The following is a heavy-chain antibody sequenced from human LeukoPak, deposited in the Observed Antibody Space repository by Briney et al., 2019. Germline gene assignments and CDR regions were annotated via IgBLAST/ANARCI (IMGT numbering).Heavy chain of an antibody. V-gene: IGHV3-23*01. J-gene: IGHJ6*02. CDR1: GFTFSSYA. CDR2: ISGSGGST. Sequence: GGSLRLSCAASGFTFSSYAMSWVRQAPGKGLEWVSAISGSGGSTYYADSVKGRFTISRDNSKNTLYLQMNSLRAEDTAVYYCAKDVVAKLYYYYGMDVWGQGTTVTVSS. D-gene: IGHD2-15*01. CDR3: AKDVVAKLYYYYGMDV.